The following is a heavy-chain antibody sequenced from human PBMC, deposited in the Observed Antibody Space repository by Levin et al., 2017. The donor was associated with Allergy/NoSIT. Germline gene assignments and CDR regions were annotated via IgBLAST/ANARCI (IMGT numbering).Heavy chain of an antibody. CDR3: ARGGALGGAVAGTGYYYGMDV. CDR2: IIPIFGTA. D-gene: IGHD6-19*01. CDR1: GGTFSSYA. J-gene: IGHJ6*02. V-gene: IGHV1-69*13. Sequence: SVKVSCKASGGTFSSYAISWVRQAPGQGLEWMGGIIPIFGTANYAQKFQGRVTITADESTSTAYMELSSLRSEDTAVYYCARGGALGGAVAGTGYYYGMDVWGQGTTVTASS.